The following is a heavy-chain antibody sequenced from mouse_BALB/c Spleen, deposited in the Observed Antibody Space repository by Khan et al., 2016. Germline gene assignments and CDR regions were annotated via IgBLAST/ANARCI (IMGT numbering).Heavy chain of an antibody. J-gene: IGHJ4*01. CDR1: GYSITSDYA. Sequence: EVQLQESGPGLVKPSQSLSLTCPVTGYSITSDYAWNWIRQFPGNRLEWMGYIRYSGSTSYNPSLKSPISITRYTSKHQFFLQFNSVTSEATATYYCARSDYRVKDAMDYWGQGTSVTVSS. CDR3: ARSDYRVKDAMDY. D-gene: IGHD2-13*01. CDR2: IRYSGST. V-gene: IGHV3-2*02.